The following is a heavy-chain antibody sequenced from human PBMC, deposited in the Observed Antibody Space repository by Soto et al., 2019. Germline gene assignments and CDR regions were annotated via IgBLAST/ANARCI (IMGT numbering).Heavy chain of an antibody. Sequence: QVQLVQSGAEVKKPGSSVKVSCKASGGTFSSYTISWVRQAPGQGLEWMGRIIPILGIANYAQKFQGRVTSPADKSTSTAYMELSSLRSEDTAVYYCARALSRYSYGVDYWGQGTLVTVSS. J-gene: IGHJ4*02. CDR1: GGTFSSYT. D-gene: IGHD5-18*01. CDR3: ARALSRYSYGVDY. CDR2: IIPILGIA. V-gene: IGHV1-69*02.